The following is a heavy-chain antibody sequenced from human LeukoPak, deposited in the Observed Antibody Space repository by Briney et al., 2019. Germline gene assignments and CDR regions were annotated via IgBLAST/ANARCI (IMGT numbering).Heavy chain of an antibody. J-gene: IGHJ4*02. CDR2: IYYSGST. CDR3: ARGHCSGGSCLPFDY. D-gene: IGHD2-15*01. CDR1: GGSISSSSYS. V-gene: IGHV4-39*07. Sequence: SETLSLTCTVSGGSISSSSYSWGWIRQPPGKGLEWIGSIYYSGSTYYNPSLKSRVTISVDTSKNQFSLKVSSVTAADTAVYYCARGHCSGGSCLPFDYWGQGTLVTVSS.